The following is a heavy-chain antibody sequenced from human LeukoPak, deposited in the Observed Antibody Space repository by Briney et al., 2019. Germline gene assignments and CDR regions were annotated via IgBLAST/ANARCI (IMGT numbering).Heavy chain of an antibody. CDR3: ARGRSNYYGMDV. V-gene: IGHV4-59*01. J-gene: IGHJ6*02. D-gene: IGHD1-26*01. CDR1: GGSISSYY. CDR2: IYNSGST. Sequence: SETLSLTCTVSGGSISSYYWSWIRQPPGKGLEWIGYIYNSGSTNYSPSLKSRVTMSVDTSKNLFSLKVSSVTAADTAVYYCARGRSNYYGMDVWGQGTTVTVSS.